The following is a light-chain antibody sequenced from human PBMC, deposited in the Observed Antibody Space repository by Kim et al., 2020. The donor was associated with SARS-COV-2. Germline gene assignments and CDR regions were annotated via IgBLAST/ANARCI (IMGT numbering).Light chain of an antibody. CDR2: DNY. V-gene: IGLV1-51*01. CDR3: ESWDSSLSVML. J-gene: IGLJ2*01. Sequence: GQKVTISCSGSSSNIGNNFVSWYQQLPGAAPKLLIYDNYKRPAGIPDRFSGSKSGTSATLGITGLQTGDEADYYCESWDSSLSVMLFGGGTKLTVL. CDR1: SSNIGNNF.